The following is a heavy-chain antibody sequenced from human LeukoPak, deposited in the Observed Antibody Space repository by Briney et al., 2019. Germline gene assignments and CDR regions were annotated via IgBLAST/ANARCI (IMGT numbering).Heavy chain of an antibody. J-gene: IGHJ4*02. Sequence: GGSLRLSCAASGFTFSSYTMNWVRQPPGKELEWVSNIGTSSTTIYYADSVKGRFTISRDNSKNTLYLQLKSLRAEDTAVYYCAKGTMDGGQYYYDSSGGQGTLVTVSS. CDR1: GFTFSSYT. CDR3: AKGTMDGGQYYYDSS. D-gene: IGHD3-22*01. V-gene: IGHV3-48*01. CDR2: IGTSSTTI.